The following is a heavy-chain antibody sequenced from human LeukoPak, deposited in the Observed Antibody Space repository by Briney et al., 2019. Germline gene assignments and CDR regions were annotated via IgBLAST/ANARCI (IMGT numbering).Heavy chain of an antibody. CDR2: IIPILGIA. J-gene: IGHJ4*02. V-gene: IGHV1-69*04. CDR1: GGTFSSYA. D-gene: IGHD4-17*01. Sequence: ASVKVSCKASGGTFSSYAISWVRQAPGQGLEWMGRIIPILGIANYAQKFQGRVTITADKSTSTAYMELSSLRSEDTAVYYCAVTYGDYPFDYWGQGTLVTVSS. CDR3: AVTYGDYPFDY.